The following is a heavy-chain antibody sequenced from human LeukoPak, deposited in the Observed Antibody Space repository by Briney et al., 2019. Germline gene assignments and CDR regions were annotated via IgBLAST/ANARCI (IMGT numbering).Heavy chain of an antibody. Sequence: GASVTVSCKASGYTFTGYYMHWVRQAPGQGLEWMGRINPNSGGTNYAQKFQGRVTMTRDTSISTAYMELSRLRSDDTAVYYCARNVVITYYYYYYGMDVWGQGTTVTVSS. CDR3: ARNVVITYYYYYYGMDV. CDR1: GYTFTGYY. CDR2: INPNSGGT. V-gene: IGHV1-2*06. J-gene: IGHJ6*02. D-gene: IGHD3-22*01.